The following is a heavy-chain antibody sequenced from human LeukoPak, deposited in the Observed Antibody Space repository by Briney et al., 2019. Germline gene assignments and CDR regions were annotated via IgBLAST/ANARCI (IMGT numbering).Heavy chain of an antibody. V-gene: IGHV4-4*07. D-gene: IGHD3-3*01. CDR2: IYTSGST. Sequence: SETLSLTCTVSGGSISSYYWSWIRQPAGKGLEWIGRIYTSGSTNYNPSLKSRVTISVDKSKNQFSLKLSSVTAADTAVYYCASAGVVIPISNWYFDLWGRGTLVTVSS. CDR3: ASAGVVIPISNWYFDL. J-gene: IGHJ2*01. CDR1: GGSISSYY.